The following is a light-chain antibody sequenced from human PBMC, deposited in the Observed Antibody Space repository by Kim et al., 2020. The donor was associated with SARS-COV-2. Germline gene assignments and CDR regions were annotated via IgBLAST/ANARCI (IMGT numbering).Light chain of an antibody. J-gene: IGLJ2*01. CDR1: SSDIAIYKY. CDR2: DVS. Sequence: QSALTQPASVSGSPGQSITISCTGTSSDIAIYKYVSWYQQHPGKAPKLMIYDVSKRPSGVSNRFSVSKSGNTTSLTISGLQAEDEADYYCSSYTTTSTLFGGGTQLTVL. CDR3: SSYTTTSTL. V-gene: IGLV2-14*01.